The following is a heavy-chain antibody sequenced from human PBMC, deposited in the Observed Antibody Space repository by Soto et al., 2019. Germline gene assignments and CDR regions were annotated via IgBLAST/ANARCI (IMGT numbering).Heavy chain of an antibody. CDR3: ARWAVRGVITP. CDR2: MNPNSGNT. Sequence: QVQLVQSGAEVKKPGASVKVSCKASGYTFTSYDITWVRQATGQGLEWMGWMNPNSGNTGYAQKFQGRVTSTRDTSMRTAYMELSSLRSEDTALYYCARWAVRGVITPWGQGTTVTVS. J-gene: IGHJ6*02. D-gene: IGHD3-10*01. CDR1: GYTFTSYD. V-gene: IGHV1-8*01.